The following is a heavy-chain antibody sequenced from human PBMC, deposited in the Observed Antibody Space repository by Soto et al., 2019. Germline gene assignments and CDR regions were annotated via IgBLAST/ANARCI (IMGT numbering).Heavy chain of an antibody. CDR3: ARYYCDRLAGYLQH. CDR2: INKSGSST. J-gene: IGHJ1*01. Sequence: PGGSLRLSCAASGFTFSSYAMSWVRQAPGKGLEWVSDINKSGSSTHYADSVEGRFTISRDNSNNTLYLQMRSLTAEDTAFYYCARYYCDRLAGYLQHWGQGTLVTVSS. CDR1: GFTFSSYA. V-gene: IGHV3-23*01. D-gene: IGHD3-22*01.